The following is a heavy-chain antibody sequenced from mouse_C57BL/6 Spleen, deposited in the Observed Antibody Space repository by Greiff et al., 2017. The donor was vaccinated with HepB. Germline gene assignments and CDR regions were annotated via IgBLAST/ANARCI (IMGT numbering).Heavy chain of an antibody. Sequence: QVQLKQSGAELVKPGASVKMSCKASGYTFTSYWITWVKQRPGQGLEWIGDIYPGSGSTNYNEKFKSKATLTVDTSSSTAYMQLSSMTHEDSAVYYCARKGFTTVVATKDYWGQGTTLTVSS. J-gene: IGHJ2*01. D-gene: IGHD1-1*01. CDR2: IYPGSGST. CDR1: GYTFTSYW. CDR3: ARKGFTTVVATKDY. V-gene: IGHV1-55*01.